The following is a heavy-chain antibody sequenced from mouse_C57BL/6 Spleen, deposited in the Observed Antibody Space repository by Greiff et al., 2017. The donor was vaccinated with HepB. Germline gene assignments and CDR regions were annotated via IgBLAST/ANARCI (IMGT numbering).Heavy chain of an antibody. D-gene: IGHD1-1*01. V-gene: IGHV1-4*01. J-gene: IGHJ3*01. CDR3: ARPSYYYGSSYVGWFAY. Sequence: VQVVESGAELARPGASVKMSCKASGYTFTSYTMHWVKQRPGQGLEWIGYINPSSGYTKYNQKFKDKATLTADKSSSTAYMQLSSLTSEDSAVYYCARPSYYYGSSYVGWFAYWGQGTLVTVSA. CDR1: GYTFTSYT. CDR2: INPSSGYT.